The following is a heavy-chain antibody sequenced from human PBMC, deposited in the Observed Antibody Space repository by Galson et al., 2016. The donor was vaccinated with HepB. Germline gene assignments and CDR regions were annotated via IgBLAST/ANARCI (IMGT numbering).Heavy chain of an antibody. J-gene: IGHJ4*02. CDR2: IRSQTYGGTT. CDR1: GFTFAYYA. V-gene: IGHV3-49*03. CDR3: TRLSGYTYGHDFDY. Sequence: SLRLSCATSGFTFAYYAMTWFRQTPGKGLEWVGFIRSQTYGGTTDYAASVEGRFTISRDDSKSIVYLQMNSLKTEDTALYYCTRLSGYTYGHDFDYWGQGTLVTVSS. D-gene: IGHD5-18*01.